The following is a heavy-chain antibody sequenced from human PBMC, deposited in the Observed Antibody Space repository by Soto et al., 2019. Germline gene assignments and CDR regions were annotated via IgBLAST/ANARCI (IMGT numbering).Heavy chain of an antibody. CDR1: GFTFSNYG. CDR3: ARHKGGDPYYFDY. CDR2: IWYDGSNK. J-gene: IGHJ4*02. V-gene: IGHV3-33*01. D-gene: IGHD4-17*01. Sequence: QVQLVESGGGVVQPGMSLRLSCAASGFTFSNYGRHWVRQAPGKGLEWVAVIWYDGSNKYYADSVKGRFTISRDNSKNTLYLQMNTLRAEDTAVYYCARHKGGDPYYFDYWGQGTLVTVSS.